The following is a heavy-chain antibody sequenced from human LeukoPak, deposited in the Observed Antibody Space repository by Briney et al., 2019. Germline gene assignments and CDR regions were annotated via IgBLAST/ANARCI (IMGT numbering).Heavy chain of an antibody. Sequence: ASVKVSCKASGYTFTGYYMHWVRQAPGQGLEWMGWINPNSGGTNYAQKFQGRVTMTRDTSISTAYMELSRLRSDDTAVYYCARDGENMVRGVIYNWFDPWGQGTLVTVSS. V-gene: IGHV1-2*02. CDR3: ARDGENMVRGVIYNWFDP. D-gene: IGHD3-10*01. J-gene: IGHJ5*02. CDR2: INPNSGGT. CDR1: GYTFTGYY.